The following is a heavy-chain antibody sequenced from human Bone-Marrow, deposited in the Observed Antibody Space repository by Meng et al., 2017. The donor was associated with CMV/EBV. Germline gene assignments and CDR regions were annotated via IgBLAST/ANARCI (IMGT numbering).Heavy chain of an antibody. J-gene: IGHJ4*02. CDR3: ARDVTFGTGDCFDY. Sequence: ASVKVSCKASGYTFTNNYVHWVRQAPGQGLEWMGIVNPTGIRTTCSQKFQGRVTMTSDTSTSTVYMELSSLRSDDTAVYYCARDVTFGTGDCFDYWGQGTLVTVSS. CDR2: VNPTGIRT. D-gene: IGHD3-10*01. CDR1: GYTFTNNY. V-gene: IGHV1-46*01.